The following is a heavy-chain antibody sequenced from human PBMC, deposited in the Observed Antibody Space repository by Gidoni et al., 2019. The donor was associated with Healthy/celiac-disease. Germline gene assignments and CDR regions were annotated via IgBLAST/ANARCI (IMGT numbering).Heavy chain of an antibody. Sequence: QLQLQESGSGLVKPSQTLSLTCAVSGGSISSGGYSWRWIRQPPGKGLEWIGYIYHSGSTYYNPSLKSRVTISVDRSKNQFSLKLSSVTAADTAVYYCARGGGIGVTTFYFDYWGQGTLVTVSS. CDR3: ARGGGIGVTTFYFDY. CDR2: IYHSGST. J-gene: IGHJ4*02. V-gene: IGHV4-30-2*01. CDR1: GGSISSGGYS. D-gene: IGHD4-17*01.